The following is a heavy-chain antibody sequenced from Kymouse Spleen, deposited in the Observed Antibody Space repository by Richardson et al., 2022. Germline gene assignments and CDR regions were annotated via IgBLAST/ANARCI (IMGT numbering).Heavy chain of an antibody. Sequence: QVQLQQWGAGLLKPSETLSLTCAVYGGSFSGYYWSWIRQPPGKGLEWIGEINHSGSTNYNPSLKSRVTISVDTSKNQFSLKLSSVTAADTAVYYCARELTGTTSVYFDYWGQGTLVTVSS. CDR2: INHSGST. V-gene: IGHV4-34*01. CDR1: GGSFSGYY. J-gene: IGHJ4*02. D-gene: IGHD1-7*01. CDR3: ARELTGTTSVYFDY.